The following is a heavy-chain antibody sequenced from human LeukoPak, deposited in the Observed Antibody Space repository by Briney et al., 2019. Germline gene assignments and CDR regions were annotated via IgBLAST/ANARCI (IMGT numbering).Heavy chain of an antibody. CDR2: ISSSSSYI. J-gene: IGHJ4*02. CDR3: ARRLVVGGYFDY. D-gene: IGHD2-8*02. V-gene: IGHV3-21*01. CDR1: GFTFSSYS. Sequence: GGSLRLSCAASGFTFSSYSMTWVRQAPGKGLEWVSSISSSSSYIYYADSVKGRFTISRDNAKNSLYLQMNSLRAEDTAVYYCARRLVVGGYFDYWGQGTLVTVSS.